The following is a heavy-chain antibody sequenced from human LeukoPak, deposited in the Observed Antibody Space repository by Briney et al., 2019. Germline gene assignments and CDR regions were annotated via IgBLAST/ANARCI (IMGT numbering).Heavy chain of an antibody. D-gene: IGHD6-19*01. CDR3: ARRQLYAFDI. J-gene: IGHJ3*02. V-gene: IGHV4-38-2*01. CDR1: GYSISSGYY. Sequence: SETLSLTCAVSGYSISSGYYWGWIRQPPGKGLEWIGSIYHSGSTYYNPSLKSRVTISVDTSKNQFSLKLSSVTVADTAVYYCARRQLYAFDIWGQGTMVTVSS. CDR2: IYHSGST.